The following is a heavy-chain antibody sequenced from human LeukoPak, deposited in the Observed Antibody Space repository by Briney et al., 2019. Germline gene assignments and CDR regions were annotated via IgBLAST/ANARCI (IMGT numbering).Heavy chain of an antibody. V-gene: IGHV3-23*01. J-gene: IGHJ6*02. CDR3: AKRLGYFASGSYTFLYGMDV. D-gene: IGHD3-10*01. CDR1: GFTFSSYA. CDR2: ISGSGGTT. Sequence: GSLRLSFAASGFTFSSYAMSWVRQAPGKGLGWVSVISGSGGTTYYADSVKGRFTISRDNSKNTLYLQMNSLRAEDMAVYYCAKRLGYFASGSYTFLYGMDVWGQGTTVTVSS.